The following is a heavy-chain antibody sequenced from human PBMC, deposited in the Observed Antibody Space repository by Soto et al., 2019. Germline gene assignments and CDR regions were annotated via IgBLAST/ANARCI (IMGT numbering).Heavy chain of an antibody. Sequence: GGSLRLSCAASGFTFSSYGMHWVRQAPGKGLEWVAVIWYDGSNKYYADSVKGRFTISRDNSKNTLYLQMNSLRAEDTAVYYCARGRYCSGGSCYNKKAPYYYYYYGMDVWGQGTTVTVLL. D-gene: IGHD2-15*01. CDR1: GFTFSSYG. J-gene: IGHJ6*02. V-gene: IGHV3-33*01. CDR3: ARGRYCSGGSCYNKKAPYYYYYYGMDV. CDR2: IWYDGSNK.